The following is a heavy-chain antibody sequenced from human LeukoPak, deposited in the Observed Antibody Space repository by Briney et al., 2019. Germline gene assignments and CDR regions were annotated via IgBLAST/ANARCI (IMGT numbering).Heavy chain of an antibody. D-gene: IGHD3-10*01. V-gene: IGHV1-2*02. CDR1: GGTFSSYA. CDR2: INPNSGGT. Sequence: ASVKVSCKASGGTFSSYAISWVRQAPGQGLEWMGWINPNSGGTNYAQKFQGRVTMTRDTSISTAYMELSRLRSDDTAVYYCARVRMVRGTLNAFDIWGQGTMVTVSS. J-gene: IGHJ3*02. CDR3: ARVRMVRGTLNAFDI.